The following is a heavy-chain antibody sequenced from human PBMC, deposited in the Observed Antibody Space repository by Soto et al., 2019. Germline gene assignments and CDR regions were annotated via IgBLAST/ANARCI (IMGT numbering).Heavy chain of an antibody. CDR1: GGTFSSYA. V-gene: IGHV1-69*01. D-gene: IGHD6-6*01. J-gene: IGHJ2*01. Sequence: QVQLVQSGAEVKKPGSSVKVSCKASGGTFSSYAISWVRQAPGQGLEWMGGIIPIFGTANYAQKFQGRVTITADESTSTDYMELSSLRSEDTAVYYCARDTSSGPHWYFDLWGRGTLVTVSS. CDR2: IIPIFGTA. CDR3: ARDTSSGPHWYFDL.